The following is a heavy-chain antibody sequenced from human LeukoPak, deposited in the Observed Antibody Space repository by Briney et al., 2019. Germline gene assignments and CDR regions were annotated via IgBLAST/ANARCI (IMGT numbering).Heavy chain of an antibody. J-gene: IGHJ4*02. CDR3: AKGPSVPTFWTVDY. V-gene: IGHV3-23*01. CDR2: ISGSGGST. D-gene: IGHD4-17*01. Sequence: PGGSLRLSCAASGFTFSSYAMSWVRQAPGKGLEWVSAISGSGGSTYYADSVKGRFTISRDNSKNTLYLQMNSLRAEDTAVYYCAKGPSVPTFWTVDYWGQGTLVTVSS. CDR1: GFTFSSYA.